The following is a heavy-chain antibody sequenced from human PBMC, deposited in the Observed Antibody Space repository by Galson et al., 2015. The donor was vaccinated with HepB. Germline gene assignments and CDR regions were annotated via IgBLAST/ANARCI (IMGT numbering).Heavy chain of an antibody. J-gene: IGHJ4*02. Sequence: SLRLSCAASGFTFSSYAMHWVRQAPGKGLEWVAVISYDGSNKYYADSVKGRVTISRDNSKNTLYLQMNSLRAEDTAVYYCARDSEEGYSSSLVNVVYWGQGTLVTVSS. CDR2: ISYDGSNK. V-gene: IGHV3-30-3*01. CDR3: ARDSEEGYSSSLVNVVY. D-gene: IGHD6-13*01. CDR1: GFTFSSYA.